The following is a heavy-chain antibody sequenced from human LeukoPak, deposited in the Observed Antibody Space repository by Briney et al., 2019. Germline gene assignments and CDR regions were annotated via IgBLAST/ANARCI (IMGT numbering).Heavy chain of an antibody. V-gene: IGHV4-39*01. CDR1: GGSISSRPYY. Sequence: KPSETLSLTCTVSGGSISSRPYYWGWVRQPPGKGLEWIGSISYSGSIHYNPSLKSRVTISVDTSKNHFSLRLSSVTAADTAVYYCATLEIGDYYFDYWGPGTLVTVSS. D-gene: IGHD2-21*01. CDR3: ATLEIGDYYFDY. CDR2: ISYSGSI. J-gene: IGHJ4*02.